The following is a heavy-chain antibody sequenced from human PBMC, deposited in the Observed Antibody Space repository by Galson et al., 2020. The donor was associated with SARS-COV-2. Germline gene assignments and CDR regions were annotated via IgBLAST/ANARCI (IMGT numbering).Heavy chain of an antibody. D-gene: IGHD6-19*01. CDR3: ARDHGAVADTPNDAVDI. V-gene: IGHV3-66*01. CDR2: IYRDVST. J-gene: IGHJ3*02. CDR1: GFTVSSNY. Sequence: GESLKISCVASGFTVSSNYMSWVRQAPGKGLEWVSVIYRDVSTYYADSVKGRLTISRDNSKNTLYLQMNGLRAEDTSVYYCARDHGAVADTPNDAVDIWGQGRMVIVSS.